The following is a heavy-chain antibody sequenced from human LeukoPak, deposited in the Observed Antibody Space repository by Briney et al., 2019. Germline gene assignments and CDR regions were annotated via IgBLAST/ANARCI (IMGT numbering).Heavy chain of an antibody. CDR2: IHYAGST. V-gene: IGHV4-59*08. CDR1: GGSISTYY. J-gene: IGHJ5*02. Sequence: SETLSLTCTVPGGSISTYYWNWIRQPPGKGLEWIGRIHYAGSTKYNPSLESRFTISLDTSKNQFSLYLNSVTAADTAVYFCARRRVEMLEIGESNWFDPWGQGSQVTVSS. CDR3: ARRRVEMLEIGESNWFDP. D-gene: IGHD5-24*01.